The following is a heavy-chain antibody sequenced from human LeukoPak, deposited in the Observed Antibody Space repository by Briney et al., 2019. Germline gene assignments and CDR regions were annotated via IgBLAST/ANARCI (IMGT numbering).Heavy chain of an antibody. V-gene: IGHV3-74*01. CDR1: GFSFSTYW. J-gene: IGHJ4*02. CDR2: LSPDGSSS. CDR3: TXSPSLGGRYWGFDY. D-gene: IGHD1-26*01. Sequence: PGGSLRLSCAASGFSFSTYWMHWVRXAPGKXLVWVSRLSPDGSSSVYADSVKGRFTVSRDNAKNTVYLQMNSLRDDDTAVYYCTXSPSLGGRYWGFDYWGQGALVTVSS.